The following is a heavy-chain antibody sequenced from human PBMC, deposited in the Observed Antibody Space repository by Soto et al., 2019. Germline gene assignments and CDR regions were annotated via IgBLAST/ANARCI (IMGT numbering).Heavy chain of an antibody. CDR2: IDSTGTYI. CDR3: ARAIEEVPAAAQGY. V-gene: IGHV3-21*01. CDR1: GFTFHDYG. D-gene: IGHD2-2*01. J-gene: IGHJ4*02. Sequence: KLGGSLRLSCVGSGFTFHDYGMSWVRQAPGKGLEWLSSIDSTGTYIYYANSLKGRFTISRDNAKGSLYLQMNSLRAEDTAVYYCARAIEEVPAAAQGYWGQGTPVTVSS.